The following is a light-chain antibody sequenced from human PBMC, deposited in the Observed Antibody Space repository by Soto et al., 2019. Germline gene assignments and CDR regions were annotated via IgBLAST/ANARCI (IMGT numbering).Light chain of an antibody. CDR1: QSVSSN. Sequence: EIVMTQSPATLSVSPGERATLSCRASQSVSSNLAWYQQKPGQAPRLLIYDASTRATGIPARFSGSGSGTEFTLTISSLQSEDFALYYCQQYYNWWTFGQGTKVELQ. J-gene: IGKJ1*01. CDR3: QQYYNWWT. CDR2: DAS. V-gene: IGKV3-15*01.